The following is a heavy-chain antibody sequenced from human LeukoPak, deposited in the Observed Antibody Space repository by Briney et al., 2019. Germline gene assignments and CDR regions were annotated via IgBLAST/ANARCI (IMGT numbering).Heavy chain of an antibody. V-gene: IGHV3-21*01. J-gene: IGHJ4*02. CDR1: GFTFRSYS. Sequence: GGPLRLSCADSGFTFRSYSMNWVRQAPGKGLEWVSSISSTGSSIYYADSVKGRFTISRDNAKNSLFLQMDSLRAEDTAVFYCARCRGGSCYSSGYFDSWGQGTLVTVSS. CDR3: ARCRGGSCYSSGYFDS. CDR2: ISSTGSSI. D-gene: IGHD2-15*01.